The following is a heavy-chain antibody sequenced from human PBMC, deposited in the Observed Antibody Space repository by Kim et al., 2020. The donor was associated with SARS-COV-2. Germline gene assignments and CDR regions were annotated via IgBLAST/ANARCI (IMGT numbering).Heavy chain of an antibody. CDR3: ARGLTVNRDYYYYGMDV. Sequence: FQGRVTITADESTSTAYMELSSLRSEDTAVYYCARGLTVNRDYYYYGMDVWGQGTTVTVSS. J-gene: IGHJ6*02. V-gene: IGHV1-69*01. D-gene: IGHD4-17*01.